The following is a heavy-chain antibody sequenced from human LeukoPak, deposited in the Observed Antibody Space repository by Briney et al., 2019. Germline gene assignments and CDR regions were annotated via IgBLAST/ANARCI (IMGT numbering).Heavy chain of an antibody. V-gene: IGHV1-69*05. D-gene: IGHD4-17*01. J-gene: IGHJ3*02. Sequence: GASVKVSCKASGGTFSSYAISWVRQAPGQGLEWMGGIIPIFGTANYAQKFQGRVTITTDESTSTAYMELSSLRSEDTAVYYCARVEDDYGDYAAFDIWGQGTMVTVSS. CDR2: IIPIFGTA. CDR1: GGTFSSYA. CDR3: ARVEDDYGDYAAFDI.